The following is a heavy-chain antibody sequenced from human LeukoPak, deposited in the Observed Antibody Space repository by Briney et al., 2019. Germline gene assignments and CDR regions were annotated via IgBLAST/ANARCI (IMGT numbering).Heavy chain of an antibody. V-gene: IGHV4-30-2*01. CDR2: IYHSGST. Sequence: LRLSCAASGFTFTDYYMSWIRQPPGKGLEWIGYIYHSGSTYYNPSLKSRVTISVDRYKNQFSLKLSSVTAADTAVYYCARFTMVRAYFDYWGQGTLVTVSS. J-gene: IGHJ4*02. CDR3: ARFTMVRAYFDY. CDR1: GFTFTDYY. D-gene: IGHD3-10*01.